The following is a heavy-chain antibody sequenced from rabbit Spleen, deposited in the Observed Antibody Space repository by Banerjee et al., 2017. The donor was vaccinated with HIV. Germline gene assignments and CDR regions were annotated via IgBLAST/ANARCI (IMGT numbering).Heavy chain of an antibody. CDR2: IRGGSSGSI. V-gene: IGHV1S45*01. CDR1: GFSFSSSYW. J-gene: IGHJ6*01. Sequence: QDHLVESGGGLVKPGASLTVTCKASGFSFSSSYWMCWVRQAPGKGLEWIACIRGGSSGSIYYANWAKGRFTITKTSSTVDLKMTSLTAADTATYFCARDTSSSFSSYGMDLWGQGTLVTVS. D-gene: IGHD1-1*01. CDR3: ARDTSSSFSSYGMDL.